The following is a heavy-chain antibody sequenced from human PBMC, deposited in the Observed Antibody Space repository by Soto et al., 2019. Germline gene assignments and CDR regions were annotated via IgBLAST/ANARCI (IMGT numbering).Heavy chain of an antibody. V-gene: IGHV3-64D*06. CDR2: ISSNGGST. J-gene: IGHJ6*02. D-gene: IGHD5-18*01. CDR1: GFTFSSYA. CDR3: VLCLDGYNYLPYYYYGMDV. Sequence: GGSLRLSCSASGFTFSSYAMHWVRQAPGKGLEYVSAISSNGGSTYYADSVKGRFTISRDNSKNTLYPQMSSLRAEDTAVYYCVLCLDGYNYLPYYYYGMDVWGQGTTVTVSS.